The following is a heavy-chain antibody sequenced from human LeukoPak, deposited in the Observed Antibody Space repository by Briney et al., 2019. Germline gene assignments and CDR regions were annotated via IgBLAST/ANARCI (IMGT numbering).Heavy chain of an antibody. D-gene: IGHD2-21*01. CDR2: IIPNTRGT. J-gene: IGHJ4*02. CDR3: ARAKRQGFIPYFDY. Sequence: WIIPNTRGTNYAPKFQGRVSITRDRDIRKDYMELSRLRSDDTAVYYCARAKRQGFIPYFDYWGQGTLVTVSS. V-gene: IGHV1-2*02.